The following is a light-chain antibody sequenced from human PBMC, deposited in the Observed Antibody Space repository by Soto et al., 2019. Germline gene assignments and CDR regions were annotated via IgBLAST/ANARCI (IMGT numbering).Light chain of an antibody. CDR1: QSVSGN. V-gene: IGKV3-15*01. CDR3: QQYNNWPPIT. J-gene: IGKJ5*01. Sequence: EIVMTQSPATLSVSPGERATLSCRASQSVSGNLAWYQQKPGQAPRLLIYGASTRATGIPARFSGSGSGTEFPLTFSRLQSEDFAVYYCQQYNNWPPITFGQGTRLEIK. CDR2: GAS.